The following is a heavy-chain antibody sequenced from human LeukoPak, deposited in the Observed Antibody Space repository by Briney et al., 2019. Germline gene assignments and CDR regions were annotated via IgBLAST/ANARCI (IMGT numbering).Heavy chain of an antibody. CDR2: IYYSGST. D-gene: IGHD4-17*01. V-gene: IGHV4-31*03. J-gene: IGHJ4*02. CDR3: ARDGGNGDMGIRYFDY. Sequence: SETLSLTCTVSGVSISSGGYYWSWIRQHPGKGLEWIGYIYYSGSTYYNPSLKSRVTISVDTSKNQFSLKLSSVTAADTAVYYCARDGGNGDMGIRYFDYWGQGTLVTDSS. CDR1: GVSISSGGYY.